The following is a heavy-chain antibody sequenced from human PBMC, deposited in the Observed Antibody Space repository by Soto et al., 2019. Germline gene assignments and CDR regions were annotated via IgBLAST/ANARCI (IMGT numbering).Heavy chain of an antibody. CDR2: IYYSGST. Sequence: SETLSLTCTVSGGSISSGGYYWSWIRQHPGKGLEWIGYIYYSGSTYYNPSLKSRVTISVDTSKNQFSLKLSSVTAADTAVYYCARDEGITGTTLAPFDYWGQGTLVTVSS. CDR3: ARDEGITGTTLAPFDY. J-gene: IGHJ4*02. V-gene: IGHV4-31*03. D-gene: IGHD1-7*01. CDR1: GGSISSGGYY.